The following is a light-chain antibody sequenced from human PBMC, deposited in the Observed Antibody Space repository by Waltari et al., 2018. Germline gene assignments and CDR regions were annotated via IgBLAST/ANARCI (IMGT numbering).Light chain of an antibody. CDR1: QDIRNY. Sequence: DIQMTQSPSSLSASIGDRITITCQESQDIRNYLNWYQQKPGKAPKLLIYDASNLETGVPLRFSGSGSGTDFTFTISSLQPEDFATYYCQQYDNVPHSFGQGTRLDIK. CDR3: QQYDNVPHS. V-gene: IGKV1-33*01. J-gene: IGKJ2*03. CDR2: DAS.